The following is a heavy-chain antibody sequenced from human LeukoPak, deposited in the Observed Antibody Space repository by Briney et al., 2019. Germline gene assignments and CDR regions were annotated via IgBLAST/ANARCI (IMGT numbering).Heavy chain of an antibody. V-gene: IGHV4-30-4*01. CDR3: AIAGRGYSYGRAFAY. J-gene: IGHJ4*02. D-gene: IGHD5-18*01. CDR2: IYYSGST. Sequence: SETLSLTCTVSGGSISSGDYYWSWIRQPPGKGLEWIGYIYYSGSTYYNPSLKSRVTISVDTSKNQFSLKLSSVTAADTAVYYCAIAGRGYSYGRAFAYWGQGTLVTVSS. CDR1: GGSISSGDYY.